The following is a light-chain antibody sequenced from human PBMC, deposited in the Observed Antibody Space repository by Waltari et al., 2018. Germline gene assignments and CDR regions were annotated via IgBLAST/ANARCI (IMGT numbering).Light chain of an antibody. CDR1: QSFTRY. J-gene: IGKJ1*01. V-gene: IGKV3-20*01. CDR3: QHYVSLPVT. Sequence: EIVLTLSPGTLSLSPGERATLFCRASQSFTRYLAWYQHRPGQAPRLLIYDASTRAAGVADRFSGSGSGTDFSLTISRLEPEDFAVYYCQHYVSLPVTFGQGTRVEIK. CDR2: DAS.